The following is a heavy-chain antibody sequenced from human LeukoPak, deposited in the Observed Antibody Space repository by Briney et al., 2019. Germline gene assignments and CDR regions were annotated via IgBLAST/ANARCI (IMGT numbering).Heavy chain of an antibody. V-gene: IGHV4-30-4*08. D-gene: IGHD6-19*01. CDR2: IDYSGST. CDR1: GGSISSGDYY. Sequence: SETLSLTCTVSGGSISSGDYYWSWIRQPPGRGLEWIGYIDYSGSTYYNPSLKSRVTISVDTSKNQFSLKLSSVTAADTAVYYCARDLSSSGWLYYFDYWGQGTLVTVSS. CDR3: ARDLSSSGWLYYFDY. J-gene: IGHJ4*02.